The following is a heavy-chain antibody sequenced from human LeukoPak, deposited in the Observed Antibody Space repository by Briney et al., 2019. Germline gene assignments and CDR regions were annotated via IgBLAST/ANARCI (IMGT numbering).Heavy chain of an antibody. CDR3: IVVVEPPDSDGFDV. CDR2: INADGSIR. Sequence: GGSLRLSCAASGFTFGNSWVHWVRQAPGKGLVWVSLINADGSIRTYADSVRGRFTIARDNARNTLSLQMNSLTIEDTAVYYCIVVVEPPDSDGFDVWGQGTMITVSS. V-gene: IGHV3-74*01. CDR1: GFTFGNSW. J-gene: IGHJ3*01. D-gene: IGHD1-14*01.